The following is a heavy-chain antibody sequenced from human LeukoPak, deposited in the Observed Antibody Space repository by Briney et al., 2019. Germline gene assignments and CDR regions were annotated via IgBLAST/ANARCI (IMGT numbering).Heavy chain of an antibody. Sequence: EASVKVSCKASGGTFSSYAISWVRQAPGQGLEWMGGIIPIFGTANYAQKFQGRVTITTDESTSTAYMELSSLRSEDTAVYYCASSAIVVVPAAIDGGRSWFDPWGQGTLVTVSS. J-gene: IGHJ5*02. CDR2: IIPIFGTA. V-gene: IGHV1-69*05. CDR3: ASSAIVVVPAAIDGGRSWFDP. D-gene: IGHD2-2*01. CDR1: GGTFSSYA.